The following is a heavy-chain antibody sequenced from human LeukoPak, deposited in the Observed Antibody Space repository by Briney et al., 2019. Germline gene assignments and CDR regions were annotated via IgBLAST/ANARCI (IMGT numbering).Heavy chain of an antibody. CDR3: ARGGQWELLGY. CDR2: ISPSGAST. CDR1: GYTFTNYY. J-gene: IGHJ4*02. V-gene: IGHV1-46*01. Sequence: ASVKVSCKASGYTFTNYYMHWVRQAPGQGLEWMGMISPSGASTSYAQKFQGRVTMTRNTSISTAYMELSSLRSEDTAVYYCARGGQWELLGYWGQGTLVTVSS. D-gene: IGHD1-26*01.